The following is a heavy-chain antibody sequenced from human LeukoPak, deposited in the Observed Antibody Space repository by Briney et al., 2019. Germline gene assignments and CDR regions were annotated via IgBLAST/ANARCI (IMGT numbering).Heavy chain of an antibody. D-gene: IGHD6-19*01. V-gene: IGHV4-31*03. Sequence: SQTLSLTCTVSGDSIGSGGYYWTWIRQHPGRGLEWIGHIFYNGDSYYSPSLKGRVSIAVDASRTQFSLRLTSVTAADTAVYYCARSSGHVNHWGQGTLVTVSS. CDR2: IFYNGDS. CDR3: ARSSGHVNH. J-gene: IGHJ1*01. CDR1: GDSIGSGGYY.